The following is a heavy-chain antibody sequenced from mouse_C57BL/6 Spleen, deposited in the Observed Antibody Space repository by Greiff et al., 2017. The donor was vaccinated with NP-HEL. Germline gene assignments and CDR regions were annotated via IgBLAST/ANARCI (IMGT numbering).Heavy chain of an antibody. V-gene: IGHV10-1*01. CDR1: GFSFNTYA. CDR2: IRSKSNNYAT. J-gene: IGHJ4*01. Sequence: EVHLVESGGGLVQPKGSLKLSCAASGFSFNTYAMNWVRQAPGKGLEWVARIRSKSNNYATYYADSVKDRFTISRDDSESMLYLQMNNLKTEDTAMYYCVSPLLLRLPYAMDYWGQGTSVTVSS. D-gene: IGHD1-2*01. CDR3: VSPLLLRLPYAMDY.